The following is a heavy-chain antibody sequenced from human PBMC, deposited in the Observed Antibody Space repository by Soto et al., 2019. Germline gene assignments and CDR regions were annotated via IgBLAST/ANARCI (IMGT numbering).Heavy chain of an antibody. J-gene: IGHJ1*01. CDR1: GFTFSSYA. D-gene: IGHD2-15*01. Sequence: GGSLRLSCAASGFTFSSYAMGWVRQAPGKGLEWVSAISGSGGSTYYADSVKGRFTISRDNSKNTLYLQMNSLRAEDTAVYYCAKDSSFSWYPGAEYFQHWGQGTLVTVSS. CDR3: AKDSSFSWYPGAEYFQH. CDR2: ISGSGGST. V-gene: IGHV3-23*01.